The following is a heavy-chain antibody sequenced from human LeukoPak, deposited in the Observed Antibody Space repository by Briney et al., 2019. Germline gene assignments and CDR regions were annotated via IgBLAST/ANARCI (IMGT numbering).Heavy chain of an antibody. CDR3: AKKVVSWFDP. V-gene: IGHV3-23*01. Sequence: GGSLRLSCTASGFTFSSYAMNWVRQAPGKGLEWVSGIGAGGTFTYYADSVGGRFTIFRDNSKNTLYLQMNSLRAEDTAVYYCAKKVVSWFDPWGQGTLVTVSS. D-gene: IGHD2-15*01. CDR1: GFTFSSYA. J-gene: IGHJ5*02. CDR2: IGAGGTFT.